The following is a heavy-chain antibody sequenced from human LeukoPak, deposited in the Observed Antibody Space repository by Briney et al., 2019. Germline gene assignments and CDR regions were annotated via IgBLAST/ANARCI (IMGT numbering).Heavy chain of an antibody. V-gene: IGHV3-21*01. CDR1: GFTFSSYS. CDR3: AREALRGYYDSSP. Sequence: PGGSPRLSCAASGFTFSSYSMNWVRQAPGKGLEWVPSISSSSSYIYYADSVKGRFTISRDNAKNSLYLQMNSLRAEDTAVYYCAREALRGYYDSSPWGQGTLVTVSS. D-gene: IGHD3-22*01. J-gene: IGHJ4*02. CDR2: ISSSSSYI.